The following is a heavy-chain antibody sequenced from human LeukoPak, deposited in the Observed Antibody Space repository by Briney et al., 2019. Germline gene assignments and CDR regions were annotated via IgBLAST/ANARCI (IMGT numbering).Heavy chain of an antibody. D-gene: IGHD5-18*01. CDR3: ARFSGYSYGRKSDFDY. J-gene: IGHJ4*02. CDR1: GGSISSYY. Sequence: SETLSLTCTVSGGSISSYYWSWIRQPPGKGLEWIGYIYYSGSTNYNPSLKSRVTISVDTSKNQFSLKLSSVTAADTAVYYCARFSGYSYGRKSDFDYWGQETPVTVSS. V-gene: IGHV4-59*01. CDR2: IYYSGST.